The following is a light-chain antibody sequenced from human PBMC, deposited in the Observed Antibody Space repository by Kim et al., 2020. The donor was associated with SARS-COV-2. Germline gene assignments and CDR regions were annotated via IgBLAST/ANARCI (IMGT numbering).Light chain of an antibody. V-gene: IGLV2-14*01. CDR3: SSYATTTFL. CDR1: SSDVGGYDY. CDR2: DVK. J-gene: IGLJ1*01. Sequence: QSALTQPASVSGSPGQSISISCIGTSSDVGGYDYVSWYQQHPGKAPKLIISDVKKRPSGVSDRFSGSKSGKTASLTISGLQAEDEADYYCSSYATTTFLFGTGTKVTVL.